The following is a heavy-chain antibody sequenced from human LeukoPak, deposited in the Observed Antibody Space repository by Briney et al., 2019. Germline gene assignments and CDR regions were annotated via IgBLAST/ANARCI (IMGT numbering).Heavy chain of an antibody. J-gene: IGHJ6*03. D-gene: IGHD3-16*01. CDR2: IRYDGSNK. CDR1: GFTFSSYG. Sequence: SGGSLRLSCAASGFTFSSYGMHWVRQAPGKGLEWVAFIRYDGSNKYYADSVKGRFTISRDNSKNTLYLRMNSLRAEDTAVYCCAKGQGWGHSYYYYYMDVWGKGTTVTISS. V-gene: IGHV3-30*02. CDR3: AKGQGWGHSYYYYYMDV.